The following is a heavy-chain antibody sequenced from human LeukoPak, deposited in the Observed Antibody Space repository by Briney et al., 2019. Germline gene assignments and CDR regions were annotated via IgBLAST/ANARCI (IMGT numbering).Heavy chain of an antibody. CDR3: ARDYREYSGYNEGSFDY. J-gene: IGHJ4*02. D-gene: IGHD5-12*01. CDR2: IKQDGSET. CDR1: GFTFRSYW. Sequence: PGGSLRLSCAASGFTFRSYWMTWVRQSPGKGLEWVANIKQDGSETYHVDSVKGRFTISRDNAKDSLYLEMNSLRAEDTAVYYCARDYREYSGYNEGSFDYWGQGTLVTVSS. V-gene: IGHV3-7*01.